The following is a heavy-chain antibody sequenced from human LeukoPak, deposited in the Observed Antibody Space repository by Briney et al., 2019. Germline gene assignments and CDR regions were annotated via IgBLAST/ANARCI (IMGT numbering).Heavy chain of an antibody. CDR1: GFTFSTYT. Sequence: GGSLRLSCAASGFTFSTYTMNWVRQAPGKGLEWVSVISGSGTNTYYADSVKGRFTISRDNSKNTLYLQMNSLRAEDTAVYYCARDFSVAYGSGSYFDYWGQGTLVTVSS. CDR3: ARDFSVAYGSGSYFDY. CDR2: ISGSGTNT. V-gene: IGHV3-23*01. J-gene: IGHJ4*02. D-gene: IGHD3-10*01.